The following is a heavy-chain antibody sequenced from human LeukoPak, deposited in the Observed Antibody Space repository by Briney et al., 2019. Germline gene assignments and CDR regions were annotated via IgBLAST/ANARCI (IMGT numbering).Heavy chain of an antibody. J-gene: IGHJ4*02. CDR1: GFTFSSYG. D-gene: IGHD3-3*01. CDR2: ISYDGSNK. CDR3: ARPGITIFGVVNFYFDY. Sequence: GRSLRLFCAASGFTFSSYGMHWVRQAPGKGLEWVAVISYDGSNKYYADSVKGRFTISRDNSKNTLYLQMNSLRAEDTAVYYCARPGITIFGVVNFYFDYWGQGTLVTVSS. V-gene: IGHV3-30*03.